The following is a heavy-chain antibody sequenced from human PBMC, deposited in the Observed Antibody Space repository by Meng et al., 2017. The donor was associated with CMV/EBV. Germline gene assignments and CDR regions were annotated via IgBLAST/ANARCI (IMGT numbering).Heavy chain of an antibody. CDR2: IYWDDDK. Sequence: QITLKESGPTLVKPTQTLTLTCTFSGFSLSTSGVGVGWIRQPPGKALEWLALIYWDDDKRYSPSLKSRLTITKDTSKNQVVLTMTNMDPVDTATYYCAHSRITIFGVVPYYFDYWGQGPLVTVYS. J-gene: IGHJ4*02. V-gene: IGHV2-5*02. CDR3: AHSRITIFGVVPYYFDY. D-gene: IGHD3-3*01. CDR1: GFSLSTSGVG.